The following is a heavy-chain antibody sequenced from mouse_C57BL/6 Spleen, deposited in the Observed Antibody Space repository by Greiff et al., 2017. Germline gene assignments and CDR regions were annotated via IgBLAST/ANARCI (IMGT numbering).Heavy chain of an antibody. D-gene: IGHD2-3*01. V-gene: IGHV1-18*01. CDR3: ARESDGYYNY. J-gene: IGHJ2*01. CDR1: GYTFTDYN. CDR2: INPNNGGT. Sequence: EVQLVESGPELVKPGASVKIPCKASGYTFTDYNMDWVKQSHGKSLEWIGDINPNNGGTIYNQKFKGKATLTVDKSSSTAYMELRSLTSEDTAVYYCARESDGYYNYWGQGTTLTVSS.